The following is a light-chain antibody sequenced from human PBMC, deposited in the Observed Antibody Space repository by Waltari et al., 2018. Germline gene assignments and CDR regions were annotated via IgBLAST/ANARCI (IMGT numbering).Light chain of an antibody. V-gene: IGKV1-39*01. CDR3: QQSYT. CDR2: GAS. J-gene: IGKJ4*01. CDR1: QRNSEY. Sequence: DIQITQSPSSLSASVGEKVTITCWASQRNSEYLNWYKQKPGKAPKLLSYGASSLQSGVPSRFSGSGSGTDFTLSITSLQPEDSATYYCQQSYTFGGGTKVEIK.